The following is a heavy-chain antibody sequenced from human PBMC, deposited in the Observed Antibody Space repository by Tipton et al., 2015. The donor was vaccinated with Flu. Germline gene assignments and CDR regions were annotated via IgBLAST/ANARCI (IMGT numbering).Heavy chain of an antibody. CDR1: RGSIRNSY. CDR3: ARDLRGYSGYTGGDAFDM. V-gene: IGHV4-4*07. CDR2: ISPSGST. D-gene: IGHD5-12*01. J-gene: IGHJ3*02. Sequence: LRLSCTVSRGSIRNSYWSWIRLPPGKGLEWIGRISPSGSTNYNASLEGRVTMSLDTSKSQLSLRLSSATAADTATYYCARDLRGYSGYTGGDAFDMWGQGTTVTVSS.